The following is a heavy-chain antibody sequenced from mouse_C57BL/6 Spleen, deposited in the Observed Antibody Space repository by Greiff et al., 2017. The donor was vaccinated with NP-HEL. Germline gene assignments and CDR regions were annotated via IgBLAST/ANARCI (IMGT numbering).Heavy chain of an antibody. Sequence: VKLVESGPGLVAPSQSLSITCTVSGFTLTSYGVDWVRQSPGKGLEWLGVIWGVGSTNYNSALKSRLSISKDNSKSQVFLKMNSLQTDDTAMYYCATLRLPFAYWGQGTLVTVSA. CDR2: IWGVGST. D-gene: IGHD3-2*02. J-gene: IGHJ3*01. CDR1: GFTLTSYG. CDR3: ATLRLPFAY. V-gene: IGHV2-6*01.